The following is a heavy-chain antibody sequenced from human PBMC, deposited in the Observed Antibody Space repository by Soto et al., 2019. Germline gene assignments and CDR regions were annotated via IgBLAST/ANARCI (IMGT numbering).Heavy chain of an antibody. Sequence: SETLSLTCAVSGGSIRSSHSWSWVRQPPGKGLEWIAEIYQSGSTNYNPSLKSRVTIFDDKSKNEFSLKLNSVTAADTAVYFCARAVALPGLFYFDFWGHGMLGT. V-gene: IGHV4-4*02. D-gene: IGHD2-21*01. J-gene: IGHJ4*01. CDR2: IYQSGST. CDR3: ARAVALPGLFYFDF. CDR1: GGSIRSSHS.